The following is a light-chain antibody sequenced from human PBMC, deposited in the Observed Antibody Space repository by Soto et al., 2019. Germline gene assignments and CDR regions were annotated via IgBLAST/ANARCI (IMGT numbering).Light chain of an antibody. CDR3: KQYGSSRT. V-gene: IGKV3-20*01. Sequence: EIVLTQCPGTLSLSPGERATLSCRASQSVSSSYLAWYQQKPGQAPRLLIYGASSRATGIPDRFSGSGSGTDFTLTISRLEPEDFAVYYCKQYGSSRTFGQRTKV. J-gene: IGKJ1*01. CDR1: QSVSSSY. CDR2: GAS.